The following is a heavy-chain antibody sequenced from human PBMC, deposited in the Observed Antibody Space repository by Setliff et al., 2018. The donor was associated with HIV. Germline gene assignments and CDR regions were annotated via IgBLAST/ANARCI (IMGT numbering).Heavy chain of an antibody. CDR1: GFTSSDYA. J-gene: IGHJ3*02. V-gene: IGHV3-49*04. Sequence: PGGSLRLSCTASGFTSSDYAMNWVRQAPGKGLEWVGFIRSKAYGETTEYAAPVKGRFTISRDNSRSITYLQMNSLKTEDTAVYYCTSPPGDTGYANNDAFHSWGQGTMVTVSS. CDR2: IRSKAYGETT. D-gene: IGHD5-12*01. CDR3: TSPPGDTGYANNDAFHS.